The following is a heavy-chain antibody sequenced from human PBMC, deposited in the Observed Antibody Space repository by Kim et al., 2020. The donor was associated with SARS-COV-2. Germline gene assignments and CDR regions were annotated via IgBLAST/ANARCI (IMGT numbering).Heavy chain of an antibody. Sequence: GGSLRLSCAASGFTFSGYWMHWVRQPPGKGLVWVSRVNTDGSTTTYADSVNGRFTIARDNAKNTLYLQMNSLRAEDTAVYYCARSRGAGFDSWGLGTLVTVSS. D-gene: IGHD6-19*01. CDR3: ARSRGAGFDS. V-gene: IGHV3-74*01. CDR2: VNTDGSTT. CDR1: GFTFSGYW. J-gene: IGHJ4*02.